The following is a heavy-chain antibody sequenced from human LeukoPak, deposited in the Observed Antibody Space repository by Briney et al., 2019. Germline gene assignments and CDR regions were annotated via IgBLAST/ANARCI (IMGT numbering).Heavy chain of an antibody. CDR3: ARVRLGAFDV. CDR2: ISSSSSNI. J-gene: IGHJ3*01. V-gene: IGHV3-48*01. D-gene: IGHD1-1*01. Sequence: PGGSLRLSCAASGFTFSSYSMNWVRQAPGKGLEWVSYISSSSSNIYYADSVKGRFTISRDNTKNSLYLQMNSRRAEDTAVYYCARVRLGAFDVWGQGTMVTVSS. CDR1: GFTFSSYS.